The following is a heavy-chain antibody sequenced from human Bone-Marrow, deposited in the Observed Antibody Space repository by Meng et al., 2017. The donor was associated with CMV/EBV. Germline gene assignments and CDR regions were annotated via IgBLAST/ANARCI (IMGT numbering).Heavy chain of an antibody. V-gene: IGHV3-21*01. D-gene: IGHD5-18*01. CDR2: ISSSSSYI. CDR3: ARGDVDTAIDGMDV. Sequence: GESLKISCAASGFTFSSYSMNWVRQAPGKGLEWVSSISSSSSYIYYADSVKGRFTISRDNAKNPLYLQMNSLRAEDTAVYYCARGDVDTAIDGMDVWGQGTTVTVSS. J-gene: IGHJ6*02. CDR1: GFTFSSYS.